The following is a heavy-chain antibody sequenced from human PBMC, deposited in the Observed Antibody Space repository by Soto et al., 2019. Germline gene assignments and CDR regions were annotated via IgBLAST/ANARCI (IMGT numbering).Heavy chain of an antibody. CDR3: ASKSIAVAGYYYYYGMDV. Sequence: QVQLVQSGAEVKKPGSSVKVSCKASGATFASFAISWWRQAPGQGLEGLGGIIPTLGTANSAQKSQGRVTITADESTSTAYMELSSLRSEDTAVYYCASKSIAVAGYYYYYGMDVWGQGTTVTVSS. J-gene: IGHJ6*02. CDR2: IIPTLGTA. V-gene: IGHV1-69*01. D-gene: IGHD6-19*01. CDR1: GATFASFA.